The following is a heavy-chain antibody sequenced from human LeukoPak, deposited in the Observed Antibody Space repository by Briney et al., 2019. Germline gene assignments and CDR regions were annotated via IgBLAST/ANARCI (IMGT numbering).Heavy chain of an antibody. Sequence: SQTLSLTCAISGDSASSNSAAWNWIRQSPSGGLEWLGRTSYRSKWYNDFALSVKSRITINPDTSKNQFSLQLNSVTPEDTAVYYCARDPAGDLAFDIWGQETMVTVSS. J-gene: IGHJ3*02. CDR1: GDSASSNSAA. CDR2: TSYRSKWYN. CDR3: ARDPAGDLAFDI. V-gene: IGHV6-1*01.